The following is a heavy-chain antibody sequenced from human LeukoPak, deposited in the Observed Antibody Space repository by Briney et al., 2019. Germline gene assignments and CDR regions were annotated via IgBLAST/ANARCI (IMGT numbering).Heavy chain of an antibody. CDR3: ARDLGTSGWHTFDY. J-gene: IGHJ4*02. Sequence: SQTLSVTCGISGDSVFSNNGACNWIRQSPSRGLEWLGRTYYRSKEYSDYAATVQVRITSNADKSKNQFSLQLYSVTPEDTAVYYCARDLGTSGWHTFDYWGQGNLVTVSS. CDR1: GDSVFSNNGA. CDR2: TYYRSKEYS. D-gene: IGHD6-19*01. V-gene: IGHV6-1*01.